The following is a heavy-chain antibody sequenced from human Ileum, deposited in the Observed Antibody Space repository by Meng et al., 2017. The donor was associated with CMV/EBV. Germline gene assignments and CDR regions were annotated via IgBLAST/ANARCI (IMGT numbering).Heavy chain of an antibody. J-gene: IGHJ4*02. CDR2: INSDGSST. CDR1: GFTFSSNW. V-gene: IGHV3-74*01. CDR3: ARLTYYDFWSGLGFDY. D-gene: IGHD3-3*01. Sequence: GFTFSSNWMHWVRQAPGKGLVWVSRINSDGSSTSYADSVKGRFTISRDNAKNTLYLQMNSLRAEDTAVYYCARLTYYDFWSGLGFDYWGQGTLVTVSS.